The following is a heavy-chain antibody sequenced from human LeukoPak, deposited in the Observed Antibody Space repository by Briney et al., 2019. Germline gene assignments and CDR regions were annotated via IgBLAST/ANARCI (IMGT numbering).Heavy chain of an antibody. CDR1: GGSISSYY. Sequence: SETLSLTCTVSGGSISSYYWTWIRQPPGKGLEWIGYIYYSGSTNYNPSLKSRVTISVDTSKNQFSLKLNSVTAADTAVYYCASNTATVFDYWGQGALVTVSS. J-gene: IGHJ4*02. CDR2: IYYSGST. CDR3: ASNTATVFDY. D-gene: IGHD2-21*02. V-gene: IGHV4-59*01.